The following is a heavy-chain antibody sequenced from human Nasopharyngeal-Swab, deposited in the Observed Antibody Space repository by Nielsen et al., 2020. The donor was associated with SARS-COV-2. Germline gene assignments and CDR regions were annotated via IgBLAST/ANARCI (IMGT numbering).Heavy chain of an antibody. Sequence: SQSLSLTCVISGDSVSSFSVFWNWIRQSPSRGLEWFGRTFYLSRWYYEYAPSVKGRISFSADTSRNHVSLHLNSVTPEDTAVYYCARGLGTIHFDFWGQGNSVTVSS. J-gene: IGHJ4*02. CDR1: GDSVSSFSVF. CDR2: TFYLSRWYY. D-gene: IGHD7-27*01. CDR3: ARGLGTIHFDF. V-gene: IGHV6-1*01.